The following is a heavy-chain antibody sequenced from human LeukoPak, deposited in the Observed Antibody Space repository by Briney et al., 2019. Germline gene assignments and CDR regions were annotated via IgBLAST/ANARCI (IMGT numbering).Heavy chain of an antibody. CDR1: GFTFGSYG. Sequence: GGSLRLSCAASGFTFGSYGMHWVRQAPGKGLEWVAVISYDGSNKYYADSVKGRFTISRDNSKNTLYLQMNSLRAEDTAVYYCAKDQVAAAVKYYYGMDVWGQGTTVTVSS. CDR2: ISYDGSNK. CDR3: AKDQVAAAVKYYYGMDV. D-gene: IGHD6-13*01. V-gene: IGHV3-30*18. J-gene: IGHJ6*02.